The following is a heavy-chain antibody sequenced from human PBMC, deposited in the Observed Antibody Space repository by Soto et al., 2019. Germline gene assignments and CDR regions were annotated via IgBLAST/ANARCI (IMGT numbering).Heavy chain of an antibody. CDR3: VRIRYQLPSSVLWLDP. V-gene: IGHV4-34*01. CDR1: GGFLSESY. J-gene: IGHJ5*02. D-gene: IGHD3-16*01. CDR2: INHVGGT. Sequence: SETLSLTCAVYGGFLSESYWTWIRQPPGKGLEWIGEINHVGGTNYNPSLKSRVTMSVDTSQNQFSLRLISVTAADTAMYFCVRIRYQLPSSVLWLDPWGQGAPVTVSS.